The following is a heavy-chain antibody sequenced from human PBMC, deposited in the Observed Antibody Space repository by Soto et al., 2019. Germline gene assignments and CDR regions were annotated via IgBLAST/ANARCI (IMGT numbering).Heavy chain of an antibody. V-gene: IGHV3-33*01. Sequence: GGSLRLSCAASGFTFSSYGMHWVRQAPGKGLEWVAVIWYDGSNKYYADSVKGRFTISRDNSKNTLYLQMNSLRAEDTAVYYCAREEWDGSYHTRDAFDIWGQGTMVTV. D-gene: IGHD1-26*01. CDR2: IWYDGSNK. CDR1: GFTFSSYG. CDR3: AREEWDGSYHTRDAFDI. J-gene: IGHJ3*02.